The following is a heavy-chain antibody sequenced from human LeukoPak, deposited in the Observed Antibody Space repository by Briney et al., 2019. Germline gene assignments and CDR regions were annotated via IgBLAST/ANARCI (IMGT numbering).Heavy chain of an antibody. CDR3: ARDWGIGIDHRKYFDS. CDR2: INPNNGGS. D-gene: IGHD3-16*01. J-gene: IGHJ4*02. V-gene: IGHV1-2*02. CDR1: GYSFITHY. Sequence: GASVKVSCKASGYSFITHYLHWVRQAPGQGLEGMGWINPNNGGSNYAQKFEGRVTMTSDTYFSTAYMQLSSLRSDDTAVYFCARDWGIGIDHRKYFDSWGQGTLVTVSS.